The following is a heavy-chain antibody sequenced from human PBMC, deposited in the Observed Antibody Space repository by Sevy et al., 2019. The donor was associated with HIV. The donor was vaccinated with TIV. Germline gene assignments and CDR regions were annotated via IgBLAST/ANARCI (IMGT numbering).Heavy chain of an antibody. D-gene: IGHD6-19*01. CDR3: ARPSSGWTAGDY. Sequence: GGSLRLSCAASGFTFSLYAMNWVRQAPGKGLEWVSSISDSGIDKYYADSMKGRFTISRDNAKNSLYLQINSLRVEDTAVYYCARPSSGWTAGDYWGQGTIVTVSS. J-gene: IGHJ4*02. CDR2: ISDSGIDK. V-gene: IGHV3-21*01. CDR1: GFTFSLYA.